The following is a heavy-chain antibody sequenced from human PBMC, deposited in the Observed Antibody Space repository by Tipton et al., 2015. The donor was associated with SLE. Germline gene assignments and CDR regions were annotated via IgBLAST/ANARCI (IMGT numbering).Heavy chain of an antibody. CDR3: ARQRLRLLSPLDA. J-gene: IGHJ6*02. CDR1: GGSISGYH. Sequence: TLSLTCTVSGGSISGYHWSWLRQPPGKGLEWIGYISYTETTKYNPSLKSRVTISVDTSKNHFSLELTSVTAADTAVYYCARQRLRLLSPLDAWGQGTTVTVS. D-gene: IGHD3-10*01. V-gene: IGHV4-59*08. CDR2: ISYTETT.